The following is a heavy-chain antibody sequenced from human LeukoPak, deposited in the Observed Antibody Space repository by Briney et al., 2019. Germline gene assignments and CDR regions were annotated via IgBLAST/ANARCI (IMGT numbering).Heavy chain of an antibody. J-gene: IGHJ4*02. V-gene: IGHV4-59*01. CDR1: GASISRYY. Sequence: PSETPSLTCTVSGASISRYYWSWIRQPPGKGLEWIGYIFYSGSTIYNPSLKSRVTLSLDTSKNQFSLKLSSVTAADTAVYYCASRSGRHFDYWGRGTLVTVSS. CDR3: ASRSGRHFDY. CDR2: IFYSGST. D-gene: IGHD6-19*01.